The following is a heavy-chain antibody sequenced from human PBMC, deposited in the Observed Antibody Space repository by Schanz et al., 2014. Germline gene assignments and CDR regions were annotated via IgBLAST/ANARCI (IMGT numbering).Heavy chain of an antibody. D-gene: IGHD1-26*01. CDR1: GFTFSSYS. J-gene: IGHJ4*02. CDR3: ARGGSGSHYRLDY. CDR2: ISGSSRTI. V-gene: IGHV3-48*01. Sequence: EVQLVESGGGLVQPGGSLRLSCAASGFTFSSYSMNWVRQAPGKGLEWASYISGSSRTIYYADSMKGRFTVSRDNAENALYLQMNSLRAEDTGLYFCARGGSGSHYRLDYWGQGTLVTVSS.